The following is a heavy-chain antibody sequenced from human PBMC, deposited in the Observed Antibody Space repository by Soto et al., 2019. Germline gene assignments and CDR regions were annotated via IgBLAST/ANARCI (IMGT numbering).Heavy chain of an antibody. D-gene: IGHD3-3*01. V-gene: IGHV1-8*01. CDR3: ARGNPFNYDGFDV. CDR2: MNAKSGDT. CDR1: GYTFSDFD. J-gene: IGHJ6*02. Sequence: ASVKVSCKASGYTFSDFDINWLRQAAGQGPEWMGWMNAKSGDTFSAQRLQGKFNMTWDTSLSTAYMEVGSLTSDDAAIYYCARGNPFNYDGFDVWGQGTTVTVSS.